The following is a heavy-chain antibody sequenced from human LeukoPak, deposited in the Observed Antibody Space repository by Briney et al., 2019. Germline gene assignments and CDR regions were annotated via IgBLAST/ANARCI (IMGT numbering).Heavy chain of an antibody. Sequence: PGGSLRLSCTASGFNFGDYAMSWVRQAPGKGLEWLGFIRSKPYGGTIEYAASVKGRFTISRDDSKSIVYLQMNSLKIEDTGVYYCTRGQWAYYGSPDYWGQGTLVTVSS. V-gene: IGHV3-49*04. CDR2: IRSKPYGGTI. J-gene: IGHJ4*02. CDR3: TRGQWAYYGSPDY. CDR1: GFNFGDYA. D-gene: IGHD1-26*01.